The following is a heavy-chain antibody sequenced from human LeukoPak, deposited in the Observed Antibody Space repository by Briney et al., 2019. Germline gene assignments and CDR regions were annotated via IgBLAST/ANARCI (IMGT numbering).Heavy chain of an antibody. D-gene: IGHD3-3*01. CDR1: GFTLSSYG. Sequence: GGSLRLSCAASGFTLSSYGMHWVRQAPGKGLEWVAFIRYEGSNKYYADSVKGRFNISRDNSKHTLYLEMNSLRGEDTSVYYCAKGTWDDFHWGQGTLVTVSS. CDR3: AKGTWDDFH. CDR2: IRYEGSNK. J-gene: IGHJ4*02. V-gene: IGHV3-30*02.